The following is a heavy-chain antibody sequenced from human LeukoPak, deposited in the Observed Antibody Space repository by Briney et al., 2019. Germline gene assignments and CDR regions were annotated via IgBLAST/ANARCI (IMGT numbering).Heavy chain of an antibody. CDR1: GYTFTSYY. CDR3: AREYPSHAFDI. J-gene: IGHJ3*02. CDR2: INPSGGST. V-gene: IGHV1-46*01. D-gene: IGHD2-2*01. Sequence: VASVTVSCKASGYTFTSYYMHWVRQAPGQGLEWMGIINPSGGSTSYAQKFQGRVTMTRDTSTSTVYMELSSLRSEDTAVYYCAREYPSHAFDIWGQGTMVTVSS.